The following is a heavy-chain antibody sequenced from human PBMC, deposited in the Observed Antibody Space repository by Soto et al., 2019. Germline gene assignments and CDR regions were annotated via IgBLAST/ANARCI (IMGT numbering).Heavy chain of an antibody. D-gene: IGHD6-6*01. CDR2: IYYSGST. J-gene: IGHJ6*02. CDR3: ARRLWDSSSSDYYYYGMDV. Sequence: KTSETLSLTCTVSGGSISSSSYYWGWIRQPPGKGLEWIGSIYYSGSTYYNPSLKSRVTISVDTSKNQFSLKLSSVTAADTAVYYCARRLWDSSSSDYYYYGMDVWGQGTTVTVSS. V-gene: IGHV4-39*01. CDR1: GGSISSSSYY.